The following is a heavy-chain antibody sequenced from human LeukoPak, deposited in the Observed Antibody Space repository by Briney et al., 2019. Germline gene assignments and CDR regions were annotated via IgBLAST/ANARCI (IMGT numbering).Heavy chain of an antibody. CDR1: GYSISNGHY. Sequence: SETLSLTCRVSGYSISNGHYWGWIRQPPGKGPEWIGTIYHSGSTYYNPSLKSRVTISVDTSKNQFSLKLSSVTAADTAVYYCARFVPRIAVAGRKGSFDYWGQGTPVTVSS. CDR3: ARFVPRIAVAGRKGSFDY. CDR2: IYHSGST. J-gene: IGHJ4*02. D-gene: IGHD6-19*01. V-gene: IGHV4-38-2*02.